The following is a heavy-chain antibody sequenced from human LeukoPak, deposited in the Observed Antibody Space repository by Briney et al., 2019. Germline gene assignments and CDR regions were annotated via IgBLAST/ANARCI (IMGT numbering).Heavy chain of an antibody. Sequence: SETLSLTCTVSGGSISSHYWSWIRQPPGKGLEWIGYIYYSGSTNYNPSLKSRVTISVDTSKNQFSLNLSSVTAADTAVYYCARAPYSSSPYYYGVDVWGQGTTVTVSS. J-gene: IGHJ6*02. V-gene: IGHV4-59*11. CDR2: IYYSGST. CDR1: GGSISSHY. D-gene: IGHD6-13*01. CDR3: ARAPYSSSPYYYGVDV.